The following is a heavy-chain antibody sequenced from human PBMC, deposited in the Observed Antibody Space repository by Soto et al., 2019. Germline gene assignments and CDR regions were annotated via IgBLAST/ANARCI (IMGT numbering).Heavy chain of an antibody. CDR2: MNPNSGNT. CDR1: GYTFTSYD. Sequence: QVQLVQSGAEVKKPGASVKVSCKASGYTFTSYDINSVRQATGQGLEWMGWMNPNSGNTGYAQKFQGRVTMTRDTSIDIAYIELSRLRYEDTAVYYCARDTIGVCGNDLVYWGQGTLVTVSS. J-gene: IGHJ4*02. D-gene: IGHD6-19*01. CDR3: ARDTIGVCGNDLVY. V-gene: IGHV1-8*01.